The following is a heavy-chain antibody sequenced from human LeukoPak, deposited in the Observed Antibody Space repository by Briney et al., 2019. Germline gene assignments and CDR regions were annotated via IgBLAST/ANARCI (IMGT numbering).Heavy chain of an antibody. CDR3: ARVDRALDS. Sequence: GASVKVSCKASGYTFNDYYIHWVRQAPGQGLEWMGWTNPNSGDTNFVQKFQGRVTVTRDTSISTAFMELRRLKSDDTAVYYCARVDRALDSWGQGTLITVSS. CDR2: TNPNSGDT. D-gene: IGHD3-9*01. V-gene: IGHV1-2*02. CDR1: GYTFNDYY. J-gene: IGHJ4*02.